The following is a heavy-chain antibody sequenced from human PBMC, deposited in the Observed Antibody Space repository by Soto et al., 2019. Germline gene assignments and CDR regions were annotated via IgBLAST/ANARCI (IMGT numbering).Heavy chain of an antibody. CDR3: ATGARYCSGGSCYPDD. Sequence: QVHLMQSGAEVKKPGSSVKVSCKASGGTISTNVIIWVRQAPGQGLEWRGEIMPIFAAPNNAQKFQGRLTITADTATTTVYMELSSLTSEDTAVYFCATGARYCSGGSCYPDDWGQGTLVIVSS. CDR1: GGTISTNV. V-gene: IGHV1-69*06. CDR2: IMPIFAAP. J-gene: IGHJ4*02. D-gene: IGHD2-15*01.